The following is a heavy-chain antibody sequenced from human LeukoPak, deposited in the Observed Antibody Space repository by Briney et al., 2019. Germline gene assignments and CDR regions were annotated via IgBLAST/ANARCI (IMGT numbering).Heavy chain of an antibody. Sequence: ASVKVSCKVSGYTLTELSMYWVRQAPGKGLEWMGGFGPEDGETIYAQKFQGRVTMTEDTSTDTANMELSSLRSEDTAVYYCARSPDILTGENFDYWGQGTLVTVSS. CDR1: GYTLTELS. D-gene: IGHD3-9*01. CDR3: ARSPDILTGENFDY. CDR2: FGPEDGET. V-gene: IGHV1-24*01. J-gene: IGHJ4*02.